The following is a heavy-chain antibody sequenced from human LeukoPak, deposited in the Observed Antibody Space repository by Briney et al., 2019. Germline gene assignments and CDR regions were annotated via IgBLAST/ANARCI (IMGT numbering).Heavy chain of an antibody. CDR2: IYYTGST. J-gene: IGHJ3*02. CDR3: AGGIAVAAPDAFDI. CDR1: GGSISSSSHY. Sequence: SETLSLTCTVSGGSISSSSHYWGWIRQPPGKGLEWIGSIYYTGSTFYNPSLKSRVTISVDTSKNQFSLKLSSVTAADTAVYYCAGGIAVAAPDAFDIWGQGTMVTVSS. D-gene: IGHD6-19*01. V-gene: IGHV4-39*01.